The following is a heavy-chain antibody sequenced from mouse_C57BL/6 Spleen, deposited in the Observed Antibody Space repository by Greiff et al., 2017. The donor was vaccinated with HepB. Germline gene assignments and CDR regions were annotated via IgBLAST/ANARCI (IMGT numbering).Heavy chain of an antibody. J-gene: IGHJ2*01. D-gene: IGHD2-5*01. Sequence: QVQLKESGAELVRPGASVTLSCKASGYTFTDYEMHWVKQTPVHGLEWIGVIDPETGGTAYNQKFKGKAILTADKSSSTAYMELRSLTSEDSAVYYCTRRSLYSNYLNYFDYWGQGTTLTVSS. V-gene: IGHV1-15*01. CDR1: GYTFTDYE. CDR2: IDPETGGT. CDR3: TRRSLYSNYLNYFDY.